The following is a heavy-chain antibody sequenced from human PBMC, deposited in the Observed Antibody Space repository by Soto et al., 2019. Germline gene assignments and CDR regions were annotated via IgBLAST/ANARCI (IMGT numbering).Heavy chain of an antibody. Sequence: QVQLVQSGAEVKKPGASVKVSCKASGYTFTSYDINWVRQATGQGLEWMGWMDPNRGNTGYAQKFQGRVTMTRNTSISTAYMELSSLRSEDTAVYYCARPGGWRAAGRYYFDYWGQGTLVTVSS. D-gene: IGHD6-25*01. CDR2: MDPNRGNT. J-gene: IGHJ4*02. V-gene: IGHV1-8*01. CDR1: GYTFTSYD. CDR3: ARPGGWRAAGRYYFDY.